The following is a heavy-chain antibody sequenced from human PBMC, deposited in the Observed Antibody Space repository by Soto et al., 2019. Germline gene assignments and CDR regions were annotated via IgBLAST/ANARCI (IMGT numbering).Heavy chain of an antibody. Sequence: ESGGGLVKPGGSLRLSCAASGFTFSRYAMNWVRQAPGRGLQWISGISVSGDNTSYVESVRGRFTVYRDNSKNTLYLQMNNLRAEDTALYYCAKDGKMRTKVWFPAGYGMDVWGQGTTVTVSS. CDR3: AKDGKMRTKVWFPAGYGMDV. J-gene: IGHJ6*02. V-gene: IGHV3-23*01. D-gene: IGHD3-10*01. CDR2: ISVSGDNT. CDR1: GFTFSRYA.